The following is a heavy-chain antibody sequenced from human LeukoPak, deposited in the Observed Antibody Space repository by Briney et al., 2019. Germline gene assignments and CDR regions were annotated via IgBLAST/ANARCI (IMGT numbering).Heavy chain of an antibody. CDR1: GFTFSSYA. V-gene: IGHV3-30-3*01. CDR2: ISYDGSNK. D-gene: IGHD6-13*01. CDR3: AREEQQIYYYYGMDV. Sequence: GGSLRLSCAASGFTFSSYAMHWVRQAPGKGLEWVAVISYDGSNKYYADSVKGRFTISRDNSKNTLYLQMNSLRAEDTAVYYCAREEQQIYYYYGMDVWGQGTMVTVSS. J-gene: IGHJ6*02.